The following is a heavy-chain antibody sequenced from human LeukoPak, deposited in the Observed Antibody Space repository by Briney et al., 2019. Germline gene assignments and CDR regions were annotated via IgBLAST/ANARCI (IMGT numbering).Heavy chain of an antibody. J-gene: IGHJ6*04. CDR1: GFTFCSYK. V-gene: IGHV3-48*03. CDR3: AELGITMIGGV. CDR2: ISSSGSTI. Sequence: GGSLRLSCAASGFTFCSYKMNWVRLAPGKGLEWVSYISSSGSTIYYADSVKGRFTISRDNAKNSLYLQMNSLRAEDTAVYYCAELGITMIGGVWGKGTTVTISS. D-gene: IGHD3-10*02.